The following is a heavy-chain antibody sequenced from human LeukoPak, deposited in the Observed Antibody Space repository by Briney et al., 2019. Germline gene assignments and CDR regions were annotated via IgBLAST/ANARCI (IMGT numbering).Heavy chain of an antibody. V-gene: IGHV1-58*01. CDR2: IVVGSGNT. CDR3: AADRKFAAAEF. Sequence: SVKVSCKASGFTFTSSAEQWVRQARGQRLEWIGWIVVGSGNTNYAQKFQERVTITRDMSTSTAYMELSSLRSEDTAVYYCAADRKFAAAEFWGQGTLVTVSS. J-gene: IGHJ4*02. CDR1: GFTFTSSA. D-gene: IGHD6-13*01.